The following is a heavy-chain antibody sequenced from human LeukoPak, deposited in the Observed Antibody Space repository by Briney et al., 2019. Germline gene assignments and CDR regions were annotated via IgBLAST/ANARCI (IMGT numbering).Heavy chain of an antibody. CDR1: GGSISSYY. V-gene: IGHV4-39*02. J-gene: IGHJ4*02. CDR2: IYYSGST. D-gene: IGHD6-13*01. CDR3: ARDRAIAAAGT. Sequence: SETLSLTCTVSGGSISSYYWGWIRQPPGKGLEWIGSIYYSGSTYYNPSLKSRVTISVDTSKNQFSLKLSSVTAADTAVYYCARDRAIAAAGTWGQGTLVTVSS.